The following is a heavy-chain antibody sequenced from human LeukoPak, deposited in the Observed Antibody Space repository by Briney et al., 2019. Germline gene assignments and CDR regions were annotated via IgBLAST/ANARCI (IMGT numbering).Heavy chain of an antibody. CDR1: GFTFSSYG. CDR3: ARERLDNYDFWSGYFLGPNWFDP. CDR2: IWYDGSNK. V-gene: IGHV3-33*01. D-gene: IGHD3-3*01. Sequence: GRSLRLSCAASGFTFSSYGMHWDRQAPGKGLEWVAVIWYDGSNKYYADSVKGRFTISRDNSKNTLYLQMNSLRAEDTAVYYCARERLDNYDFWSGYFLGPNWFDPWGQGTLVTVSS. J-gene: IGHJ5*02.